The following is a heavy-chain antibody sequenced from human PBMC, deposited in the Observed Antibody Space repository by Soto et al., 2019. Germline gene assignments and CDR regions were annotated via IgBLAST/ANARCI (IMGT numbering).Heavy chain of an antibody. Sequence: GGSLRLSCAASGFTFSSYAMSWVRQAPGKGLEWVSAISGSGGSTYYADSVKGRFTISRDNSKNTLYLQMNSLRAEDTAVYYCAKLNSSSWYGAEFDPWGQGTLVTVSS. D-gene: IGHD6-13*01. J-gene: IGHJ5*02. CDR2: ISGSGGST. CDR1: GFTFSSYA. CDR3: AKLNSSSWYGAEFDP. V-gene: IGHV3-23*01.